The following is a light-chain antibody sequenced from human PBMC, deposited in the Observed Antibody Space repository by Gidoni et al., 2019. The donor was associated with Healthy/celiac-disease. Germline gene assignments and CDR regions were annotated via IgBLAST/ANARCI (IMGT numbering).Light chain of an antibody. V-gene: IGKV1-33*01. Sequence: DIQRTQSPSSLSASVGDRVTITCQASHDISNYLNWYQQKPGKAPKLLIYDASYLETGVPSRFSGSGSCTDFTFTISSLQPEDIATYYCQQYGNLPYTFGQGTKLEIK. J-gene: IGKJ2*01. CDR3: QQYGNLPYT. CDR1: HDISNY. CDR2: DAS.